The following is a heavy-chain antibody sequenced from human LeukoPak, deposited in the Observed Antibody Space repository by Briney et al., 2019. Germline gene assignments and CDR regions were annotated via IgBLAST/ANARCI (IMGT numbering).Heavy chain of an antibody. CDR1: GYTFTSYG. D-gene: IGHD1-7*01. CDR2: INTNTGIP. CDR3: ARDYTVTLGTTTYFQH. Sequence: ASVKVSCKASGYTFTSYGISWVRQAPGQGLELMGWINTNTGIPTYAQGFTGRFVFSLDTLVSTAYLQISSLKDEDTAIYYCARDYTVTLGTTTYFQHWGQGTLVTVSS. V-gene: IGHV7-4-1*02. J-gene: IGHJ1*01.